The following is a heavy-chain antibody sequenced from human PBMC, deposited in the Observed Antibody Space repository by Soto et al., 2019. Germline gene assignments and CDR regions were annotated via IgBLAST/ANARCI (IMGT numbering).Heavy chain of an antibody. V-gene: IGHV1-24*01. CDR1: GYTLTELS. Sequence: SVKVSCKVSGYTLTELSMHWGRQAPGKGLEWMGGFDPEDGETIYAQKFRGRVTMTEDTSTDTAYMELSSLRSEDTAVYYCATDQGLYGMDVWGQGTTVTVSS. CDR3: ATDQGLYGMDV. CDR2: FDPEDGET. J-gene: IGHJ6*02.